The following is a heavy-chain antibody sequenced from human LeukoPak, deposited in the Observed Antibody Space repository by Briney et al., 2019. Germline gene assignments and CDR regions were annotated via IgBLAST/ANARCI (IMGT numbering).Heavy chain of an antibody. Sequence: PSETLSLTCTVSGGSISSYYWSWIRQPPGKGLECIGYIYNSGSTNYNPSLKSRVSISVDTSKNQFSLKLSSVTAADTAVYYCARSAIAAFDIWGQGTMVTASS. CDR1: GGSISSYY. J-gene: IGHJ3*02. CDR2: IYNSGST. D-gene: IGHD2-21*01. V-gene: IGHV4-59*08. CDR3: ARSAIAAFDI.